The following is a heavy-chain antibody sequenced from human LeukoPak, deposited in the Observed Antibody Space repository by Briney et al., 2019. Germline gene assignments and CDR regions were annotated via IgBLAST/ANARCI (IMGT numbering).Heavy chain of an antibody. CDR2: ISGSGGST. CDR1: GFTVGSNY. V-gene: IGHV3-23*01. CDR3: AKRPSGYVDY. D-gene: IGHD3-22*01. Sequence: GGSLRLSCAASGFTVGSNYMGWVRQAPGKGLEWVSAISGSGGSTYYADSVKGRFTISRDNSKNTLYLQMNSLRAEDTAVYYCAKRPSGYVDYWGQGTLVTVSS. J-gene: IGHJ4*02.